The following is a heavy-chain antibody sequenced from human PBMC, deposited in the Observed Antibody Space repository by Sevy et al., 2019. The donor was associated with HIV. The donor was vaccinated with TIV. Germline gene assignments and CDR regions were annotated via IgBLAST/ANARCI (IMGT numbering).Heavy chain of an antibody. D-gene: IGHD3-9*01. CDR3: ARQVGQLRFFDWSPGYFDY. Sequence: SETLSLTCTVSGDSISSSPYYWGWLRQSHGKGLEWIGSIYYSGSTYYHPSLKGRVPISVDTSKNQFSLKLKSVTAADTAVYYCARQVGQLRFFDWSPGYFDYWGQGILVTVSS. CDR2: IYYSGST. CDR1: GDSISSSPYY. V-gene: IGHV4-39*01. J-gene: IGHJ4*02.